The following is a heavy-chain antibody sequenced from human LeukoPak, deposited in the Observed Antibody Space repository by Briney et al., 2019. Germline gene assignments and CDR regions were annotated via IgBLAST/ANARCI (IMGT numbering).Heavy chain of an antibody. CDR1: GFTFSSYS. Sequence: VGSLRLSCAASGFTFSSYSMNWVRQAPGKGLEWVSYISSSSSTICYADSVKGRFTISRDNAKNSLYLQMNSLRAEDTAVYYCARERVSAVFTYFDYWGQGTLVTVSS. J-gene: IGHJ4*02. D-gene: IGHD3-10*01. CDR3: ARERVSAVFTYFDY. CDR2: ISSSSSTI. V-gene: IGHV3-48*01.